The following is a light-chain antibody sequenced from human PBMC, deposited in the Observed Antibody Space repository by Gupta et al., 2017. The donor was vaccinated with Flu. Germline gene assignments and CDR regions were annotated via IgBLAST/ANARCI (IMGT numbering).Light chain of an antibody. J-gene: IGKJ1*01. CDR2: LGS. CDR1: QSLLHSNGYNY. CDR3: MQALQTLWT. Sequence: DIVMTQSPLSLPVTPGEPASISCRSSQSLLHSNGYNYLDWYLQKPGQSPQHLIYLGSNRASGVPDRFSGSGSGTXFTLKIXRVEAEDVGVFYCMQALQTLWTFGXGTKVEIK. V-gene: IGKV2-28*01.